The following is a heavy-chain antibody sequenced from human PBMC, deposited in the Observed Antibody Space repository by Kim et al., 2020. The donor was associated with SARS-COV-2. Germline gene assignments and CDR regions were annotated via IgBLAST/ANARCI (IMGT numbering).Heavy chain of an antibody. D-gene: IGHD4-17*01. Sequence: YADSGKGRFTISRDNAKNSLYLQMNSLRAEDTAVYYCARVYGDYDYYFDYWGQGTLVTVSS. CDR3: ARVYGDYDYYFDY. J-gene: IGHJ4*02. V-gene: IGHV3-7*04.